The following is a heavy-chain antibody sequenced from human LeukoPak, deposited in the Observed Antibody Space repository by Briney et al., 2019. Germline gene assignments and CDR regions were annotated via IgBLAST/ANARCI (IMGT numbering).Heavy chain of an antibody. J-gene: IGHJ4*02. CDR1: GFTFSSYS. CDR3: ARDRGPGIPALDY. D-gene: IGHD3-10*01. Sequence: PGGSLRLSCAASGFTFSSYSMNWVRQAPGKGLEWVSYISSSSSTIYYADSVKGRFTISRDNAKNSLYLQMNSLRAEDTAVYYCARDRGPGIPALDYWGQGTLVTVSS. V-gene: IGHV3-48*01. CDR2: ISSSSSTI.